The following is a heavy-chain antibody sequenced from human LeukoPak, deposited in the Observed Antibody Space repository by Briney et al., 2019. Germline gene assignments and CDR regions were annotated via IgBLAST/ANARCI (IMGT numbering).Heavy chain of an antibody. Sequence: NAGGSLRLSCAASGFTFSSYSMNWVRQAPGKGLEWVSSISSSSSYIYYADSVKGRFTISRDNAKNSLYLQMNSLRAEDTAVYYCASSYDSAADYWGQGTLVTVSS. V-gene: IGHV3-21*01. CDR1: GFTFSSYS. D-gene: IGHD5-12*01. CDR3: ASSYDSAADY. J-gene: IGHJ4*02. CDR2: ISSSSSYI.